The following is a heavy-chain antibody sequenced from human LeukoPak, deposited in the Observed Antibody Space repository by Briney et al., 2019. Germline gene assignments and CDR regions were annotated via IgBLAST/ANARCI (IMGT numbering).Heavy chain of an antibody. CDR2: IWYEGSNK. CDR1: GFTFSSYG. V-gene: IGHV3-33*06. Sequence: GRSLRLSCAASGFTFSSYGMHWVRQAPGKGLEWVAVIWYEGSNKYYADSVKGRFTISRDNSKNTLYLQMNSLRAEDTAVYYCAKDARGYCSGGSCQNMVYSGQGTLVTVSS. CDR3: AKDARGYCSGGSCQNMVY. J-gene: IGHJ4*02. D-gene: IGHD2-15*01.